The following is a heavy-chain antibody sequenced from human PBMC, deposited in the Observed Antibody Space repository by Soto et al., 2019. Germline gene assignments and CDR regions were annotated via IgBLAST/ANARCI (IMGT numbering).Heavy chain of an antibody. Sequence: EVPLLESGGGLVQPGGSLRLSCAASGFTFSSYAMSWVRQAPGKGLEWVSAISGSGGSTYYADSVKGRFTISRDNSKNTLYLQMNSLRAEDTAVYYCAKDPTVTPARCGVDYWGQGTLVTVSS. D-gene: IGHD4-17*01. V-gene: IGHV3-23*01. CDR2: ISGSGGST. CDR3: AKDPTVTPARCGVDY. J-gene: IGHJ4*02. CDR1: GFTFSSYA.